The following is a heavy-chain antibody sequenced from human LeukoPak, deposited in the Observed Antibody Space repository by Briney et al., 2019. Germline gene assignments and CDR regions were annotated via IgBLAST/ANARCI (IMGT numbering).Heavy chain of an antibody. J-gene: IGHJ5*02. Sequence: SVKVSSKASGGTFSSYAISWVRQAPGHALEWMGGIIPIFGTANYAQKFQGRVTITADKSTSTAYMELSSLRSEDTAVYYCARDRAKDIVVVPAAMGDRWFDPWGQGTLVTVSS. CDR3: ARDRAKDIVVVPAAMGDRWFDP. D-gene: IGHD2-2*01. V-gene: IGHV1-69*06. CDR2: IIPIFGTA. CDR1: GGTFSSYA.